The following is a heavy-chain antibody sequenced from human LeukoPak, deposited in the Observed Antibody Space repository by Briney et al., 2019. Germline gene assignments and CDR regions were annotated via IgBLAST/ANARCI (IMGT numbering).Heavy chain of an antibody. J-gene: IGHJ5*02. Sequence: ASVKVSCKASGCTFSSYAISWVRQAPGQGLEWMGGIIPIFGTANYAQKFQGRVTITTDESTSTAYMELSSLRSEDTAVYYCARARIVVVPAAIGNWFDPWGQGTLVTVSS. CDR3: ARARIVVVPAAIGNWFDP. CDR1: GCTFSSYA. V-gene: IGHV1-69*05. CDR2: IIPIFGTA. D-gene: IGHD2-2*01.